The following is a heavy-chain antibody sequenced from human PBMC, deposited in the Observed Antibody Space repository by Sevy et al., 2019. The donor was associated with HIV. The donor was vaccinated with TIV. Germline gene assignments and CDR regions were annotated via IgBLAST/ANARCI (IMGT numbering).Heavy chain of an antibody. CDR3: VREGLGGFSYSLDC. Sequence: GGSLRLSCTASGFTFGDYTVSWVRQAPGKGLEWVATINQDGTERDYVDSVKGRFTISRDNTKTSLFLQMNSLSAEDTGVYYCVREGLGGFSYSLDCWGQGTLVTVSS. J-gene: IGHJ4*02. D-gene: IGHD3-16*01. V-gene: IGHV3-7*01. CDR1: GFTFGDYT. CDR2: INQDGTER.